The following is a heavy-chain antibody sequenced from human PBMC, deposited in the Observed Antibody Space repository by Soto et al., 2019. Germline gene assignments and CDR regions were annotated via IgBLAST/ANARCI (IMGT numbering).Heavy chain of an antibody. CDR1: GGTFSRYT. V-gene: IGHV1-69*06. CDR3: AREQLELYYYYYGMDV. CDR2: IIPIFGTA. Sequence: GASGNVSCKASGGTFSRYTISWVRQAPGQGLEWMGGIIPIFGTANYAQKFQGRVTITADKSTSTAYMELSSMRSEDTAVYYCAREQLELYYYYYGMDVWGQATTVTVSS. D-gene: IGHD1-1*01. J-gene: IGHJ6*02.